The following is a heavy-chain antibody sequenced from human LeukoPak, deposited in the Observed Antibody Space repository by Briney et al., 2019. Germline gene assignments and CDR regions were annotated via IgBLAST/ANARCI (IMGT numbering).Heavy chain of an antibody. J-gene: IGHJ3*02. Sequence: PGRSLRLSCAASGSTFSNYAMDWVRQAPGKGLEWVAVISKDGGMKYYADSVQGRFTVSRDNSNNTLYLQMNSLRTEDTAVYYCAGESFDIWGQGTMVTVSS. CDR3: AGESFDI. CDR1: GSTFSNYA. CDR2: ISKDGGMK. V-gene: IGHV3-30*04.